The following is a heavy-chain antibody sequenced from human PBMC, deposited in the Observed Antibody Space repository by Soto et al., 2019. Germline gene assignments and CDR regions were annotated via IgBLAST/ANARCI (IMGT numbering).Heavy chain of an antibody. V-gene: IGHV1-8*02. CDR1: GYTFTSYD. CDR3: ARSRLSGYSSSWYWFDP. Sequence: ASVKVSCKASGYTFTSYDINWVRQATGQGLEWMGWMNPNSGNTGYAQKFQGRVTMTRNTSISTAYMELSSLRSEDTAVYYCARSRLSGYSSSWYWFDPWGQGTLVTVSS. J-gene: IGHJ5*02. D-gene: IGHD6-13*01. CDR2: MNPNSGNT.